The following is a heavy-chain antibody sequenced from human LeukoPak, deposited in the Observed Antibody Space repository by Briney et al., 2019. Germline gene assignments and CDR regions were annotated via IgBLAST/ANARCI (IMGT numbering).Heavy chain of an antibody. Sequence: GASVKVSCKAAGYTFTGYYMFWVRQAPGQGLEWMGRINPNSGGTNYAQKFQGRVTMTRDTSISTAYMELSSLRSEDTAVYYCARDGDFWSGYGINWFDPWGQGTLVTVSS. CDR1: GYTFTGYY. D-gene: IGHD3-3*01. CDR2: INPNSGGT. J-gene: IGHJ5*02. CDR3: ARDGDFWSGYGINWFDP. V-gene: IGHV1-2*06.